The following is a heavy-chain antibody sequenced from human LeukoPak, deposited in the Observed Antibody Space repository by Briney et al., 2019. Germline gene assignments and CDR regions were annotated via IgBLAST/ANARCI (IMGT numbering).Heavy chain of an antibody. D-gene: IGHD5-24*01. J-gene: IGHJ4*02. V-gene: IGHV4-39*07. CDR2: IYYSGST. CDR3: ARGGRRDGYNYDY. CDR1: GGSISSSSYY. Sequence: SETLSLTCTVSGGSISSSSYYWGWIRQPPGKGLEWIGSIYYSGSTYYNPSLKSRVTISVDTSKNQSSLKLSSVTAADTAVYYCARGGRRDGYNYDYWGQGNLVTVSS.